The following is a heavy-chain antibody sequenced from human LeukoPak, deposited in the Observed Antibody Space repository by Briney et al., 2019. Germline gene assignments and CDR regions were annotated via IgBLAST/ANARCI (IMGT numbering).Heavy chain of an antibody. CDR1: GFTFSSYW. D-gene: IGHD2-2*01. Sequence: GGSLRLSCAASGFTFSSYWMSWVRKAPGKGLEWVANIKQDGSEKYYVDSVKGRFTISRDNAKNSLYLQMNSLRAEDTAVYYCARDDCSSISCYHNWFDPWGQGTLVTVSS. V-gene: IGHV3-7*01. CDR3: ARDDCSSISCYHNWFDP. J-gene: IGHJ5*02. CDR2: IKQDGSEK.